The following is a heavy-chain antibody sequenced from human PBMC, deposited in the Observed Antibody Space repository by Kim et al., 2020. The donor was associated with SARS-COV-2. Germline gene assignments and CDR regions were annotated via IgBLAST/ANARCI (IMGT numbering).Heavy chain of an antibody. CDR2: ISGSGGST. CDR3: AKDRGYYYDSDYFDY. D-gene: IGHD3-22*01. CDR1: GFTFSSYA. Sequence: GGSLRLSCAASGFTFSSYAMSWVRQAPGKGLEWVSAISGSGGSTYYADSVKGRFTISRDNSKNTLYLQMNSPRAEDTAVYYCAKDRGYYYDSDYFDYWGQGTLVTVSS. J-gene: IGHJ4*02. V-gene: IGHV3-23*01.